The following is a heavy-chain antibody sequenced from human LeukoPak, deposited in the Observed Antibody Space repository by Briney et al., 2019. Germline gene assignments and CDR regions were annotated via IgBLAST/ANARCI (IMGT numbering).Heavy chain of an antibody. V-gene: IGHV4-4*07. Sequence: SETLSLTCTVSGGSISSYYWSWIRQPAGKGLEWIGRIYTSGSTNYNPSLKSRVTMSVDTSMNQFSLKLSSVTAADTAVYYCARVLARYDFWSGYYTRDDAFDIWGQGTMVTVSS. J-gene: IGHJ3*02. CDR1: GGSISSYY. CDR3: ARVLARYDFWSGYYTRDDAFDI. CDR2: IYTSGST. D-gene: IGHD3-3*01.